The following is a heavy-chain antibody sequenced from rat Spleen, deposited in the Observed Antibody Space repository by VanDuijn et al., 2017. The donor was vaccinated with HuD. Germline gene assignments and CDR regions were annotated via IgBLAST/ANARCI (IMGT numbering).Heavy chain of an antibody. V-gene: IGHV5-27*01. Sequence: EVQLVESGGGLVQPGRSLKLSCAASGFTFSDYNMAWVRQAPKKGLEWVAYITTGGASTYYRDSVKGRFTISRDNTKSTLYLQMDSLRSEDTATYYCTTGVYSLDYWGQGVMVTVSS. CDR3: TTGVYSLDY. CDR1: GFTFSDYN. J-gene: IGHJ2*01. CDR2: ITTGGAST. D-gene: IGHD1-1*01.